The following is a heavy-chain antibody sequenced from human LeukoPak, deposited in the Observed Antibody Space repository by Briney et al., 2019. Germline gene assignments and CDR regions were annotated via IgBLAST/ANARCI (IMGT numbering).Heavy chain of an antibody. Sequence: PGGSLRLSCVTSGFAFSTSIMNWVRQAPGKGLEWVSALSGDGDSAYYADSAKGRFTISRDNWRNTLYLEMNTLRADDTAVYYCAGGFWALWGQGTLVTVSS. CDR3: AGGFWAL. J-gene: IGHJ4*02. CDR2: LSGDGDSA. V-gene: IGHV3-23*01. CDR1: GFAFSTSI. D-gene: IGHD7-27*01.